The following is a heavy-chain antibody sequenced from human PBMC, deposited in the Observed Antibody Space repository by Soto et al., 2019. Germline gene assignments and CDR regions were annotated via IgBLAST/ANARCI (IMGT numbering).Heavy chain of an antibody. V-gene: IGHV1-69*08. CDR1: GGTFTSHT. D-gene: IGHD5-18*01. CDR3: ARDERGYNYVSDYGLDV. CDR2: IFPTLDIV. Sequence: QVQLVQSGAELKKPGSSVKVSCKASGGTFTSHTIIAWVRQAPGQGPEWMGRIFPTLDIVDYAQKFQDRVTITADKPTSTAYMELRSLISEDTAVYYCARDERGYNYVSDYGLDVWGQGTSVTVSS. J-gene: IGHJ6*02.